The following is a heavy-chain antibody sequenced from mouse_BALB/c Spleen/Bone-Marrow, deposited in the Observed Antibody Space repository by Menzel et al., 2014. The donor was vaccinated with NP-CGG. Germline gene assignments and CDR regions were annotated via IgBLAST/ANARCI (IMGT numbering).Heavy chain of an antibody. V-gene: IGHV1-20*02. CDR1: GYSFTGYF. CDR3: XXXXXXXXXXX. J-gene: IGHJ4*01. CDR2: XNPYNGDT. Sequence: VHVKKSGPELGKPGASVKISCKASGYSFTGYFMNWVMQSHGKSLEWIGRXNPYNGDTFYNQKFKGKATLTVDKSSSTAHMELRSXAXEXSAVYYXXXXXXXXXXXXWGQGTSVTVSS.